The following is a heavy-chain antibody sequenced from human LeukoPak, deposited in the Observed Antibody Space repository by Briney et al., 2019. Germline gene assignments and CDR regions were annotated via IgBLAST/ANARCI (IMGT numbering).Heavy chain of an antibody. CDR2: IYYSGST. Sequence: SETLSLTCTVSGGSISSYYWSWLRQPPGKGLEWIGYIYYSGSTNYNPSLKSRVTISVDTSKNQFSPKLSSVTAADTAVYYCARASRMGADYWGRGTLVTVSS. J-gene: IGHJ4*02. V-gene: IGHV4-59*01. D-gene: IGHD1-26*01. CDR3: ARASRMGADY. CDR1: GGSISSYY.